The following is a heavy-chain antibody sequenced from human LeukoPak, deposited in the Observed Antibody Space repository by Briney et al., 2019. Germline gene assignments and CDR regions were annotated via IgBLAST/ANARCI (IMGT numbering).Heavy chain of an antibody. Sequence: SQTLSLTCTVSGGSISSGSYYWSWIRQPAGKGLEWIGRIYTSGSTNYNPSLKSRVTISVDTSKNQFSLKLSSVTAADTAVYYCAREGTAWGQGTLVTVSS. V-gene: IGHV4-61*02. CDR2: IYTSGST. CDR3: AREGTA. D-gene: IGHD1-1*01. J-gene: IGHJ5*02. CDR1: GGSISSGSYY.